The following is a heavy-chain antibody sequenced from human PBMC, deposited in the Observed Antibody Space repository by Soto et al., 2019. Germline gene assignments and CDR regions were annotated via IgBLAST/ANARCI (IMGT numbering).Heavy chain of an antibody. CDR1: GYTFTSYA. D-gene: IGHD2-2*01. V-gene: IGHV1-3*01. Sequence: ASVKVSCKASGYTFTSYAMHWVRQAPGQRLEWMGWINAGNGNTKYSQKFQGRVTITRDTSASTAYMELSSLRSEDTAVYYCARVIVVVPADKPLFDYWGQGTLVTVSS. CDR3: ARVIVVVPADKPLFDY. CDR2: INAGNGNT. J-gene: IGHJ4*02.